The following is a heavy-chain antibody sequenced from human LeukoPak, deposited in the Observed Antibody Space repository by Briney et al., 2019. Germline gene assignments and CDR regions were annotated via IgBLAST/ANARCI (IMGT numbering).Heavy chain of an antibody. J-gene: IGHJ4*02. D-gene: IGHD3-16*01. CDR1: GFTFSSYW. CDR3: AAYTSDYPYYFDY. Sequence: PGGSLRLSCAASGFTFSSYWMSWVRQAPGKGLEWVANIKQDGSEKYYVDSVKGRFTISRDNAKNSLYLQMNSLRAEDTAVYYCAAYTSDYPYYFDYWGQGTLVTVSS. V-gene: IGHV3-7*01. CDR2: IKQDGSEK.